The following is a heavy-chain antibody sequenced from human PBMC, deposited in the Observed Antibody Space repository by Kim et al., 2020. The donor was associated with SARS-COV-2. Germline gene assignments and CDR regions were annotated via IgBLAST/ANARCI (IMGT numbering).Heavy chain of an antibody. V-gene: IGHV3-30*01. Sequence: DSVKRRFRISRDNSKNTLYLQMNSLRGEDTAVYYCGRSGSGSYYGAVDYWGEGTPVTVSS. D-gene: IGHD3-10*01. CDR3: GRSGSGSYYGAVDY. J-gene: IGHJ4*02.